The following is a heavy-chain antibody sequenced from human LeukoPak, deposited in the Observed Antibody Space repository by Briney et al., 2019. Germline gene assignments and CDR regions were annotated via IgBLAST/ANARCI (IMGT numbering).Heavy chain of an antibody. V-gene: IGHV3-74*01. CDR3: ARGNFYGLDV. J-gene: IGHJ6*02. Sequence: GGSLRLSCAASGFTFSSYWMHWVRQAPGKGLVWVSCINSDGSTASYADSVKGRFTISRDNAKSTLYLQMNSLRAEDTAVYYCARGNFYGLDVWGQGTTVTVSS. CDR2: INSDGSTA. CDR1: GFTFSSYW.